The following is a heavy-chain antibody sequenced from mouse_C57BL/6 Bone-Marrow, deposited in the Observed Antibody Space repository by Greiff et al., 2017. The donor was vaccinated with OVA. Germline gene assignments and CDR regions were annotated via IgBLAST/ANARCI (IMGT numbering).Heavy chain of an antibody. CDR2: IYPGDGDT. Sequence: VQLQESGAELVKPGASVKISCKASGYAFSSYWMNWVKQRPGKGLEWIGQIYPGDGDTNYNGKFKGKATLTADKSSSTAYMQLSSLTSEDSAVYFCASGRYDYDERDWYFDVWGTGTTVTVSS. CDR1: GYAFSSYW. D-gene: IGHD2-4*01. CDR3: ASGRYDYDERDWYFDV. V-gene: IGHV1-80*01. J-gene: IGHJ1*03.